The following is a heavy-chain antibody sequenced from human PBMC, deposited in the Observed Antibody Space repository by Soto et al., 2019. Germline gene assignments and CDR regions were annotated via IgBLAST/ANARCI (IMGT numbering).Heavy chain of an antibody. V-gene: IGHV3-7*04. D-gene: IGHD2-8*01. CDR1: GFTFKSYW. J-gene: IGHJ3*02. Sequence: EVQLVESGGGLVQPGGSLRLSCAASGFTFKSYWMNWVRQAPGKGLEWVASIKQDGSEEYYVDSVKGRFTISRDNAKNSLYLQMNSLRAEDTAVYYCARDRFFGGTNVRIFVDTWGRGTMVTVS. CDR3: ARDRFFGGTNVRIFVDT. CDR2: IKQDGSEE.